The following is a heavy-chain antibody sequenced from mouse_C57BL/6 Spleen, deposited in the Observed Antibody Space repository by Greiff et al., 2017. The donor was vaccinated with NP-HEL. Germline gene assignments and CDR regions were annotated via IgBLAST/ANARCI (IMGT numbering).Heavy chain of an antibody. V-gene: IGHV1-22*01. D-gene: IGHD1-1*01. Sequence: VQLQQSGPELVKPGASVKMSCKASGYTFTDYNMHWVKQSHGKSLEWIGYINPNNGGTSYNQKFKGKATLTVNKSSSTAYMELRSLTSEDSAVYYCARDRITTVVVDYWGQGTTLTVSS. CDR2: INPNNGGT. CDR1: GYTFTDYN. J-gene: IGHJ2*01. CDR3: ARDRITTVVVDY.